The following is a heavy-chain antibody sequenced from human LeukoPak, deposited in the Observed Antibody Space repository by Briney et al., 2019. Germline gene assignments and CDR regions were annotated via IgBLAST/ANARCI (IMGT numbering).Heavy chain of an antibody. Sequence: AGGSLRLSCAASGFTFSSYAMGWVRQAPGKGLEWVSAISGSGSSTYYADSVKGRFTISRDNSKNTLYLQMNSLTAEDTAVYYCAGGGYDYGEGDYWGQGTLVTVSS. CDR3: AGGGYDYGEGDY. V-gene: IGHV3-23*01. CDR1: GFTFSSYA. D-gene: IGHD4-17*01. J-gene: IGHJ4*02. CDR2: ISGSGSST.